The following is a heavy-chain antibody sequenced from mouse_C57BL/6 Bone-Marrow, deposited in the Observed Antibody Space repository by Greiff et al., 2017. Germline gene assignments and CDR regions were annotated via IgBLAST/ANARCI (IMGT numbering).Heavy chain of an antibody. J-gene: IGHJ3*01. Sequence: VQRVESGAELVRPGTSVKMSCKASGYTFTHYWIGWAKQRPGHGLEWIGDIYPGGGYTNYNEKLKGKATLTADKSSSTAYMQFSSLTSEDSAIYYCATGSSPAWFAYWGQGTLVTVSA. CDR2: IYPGGGYT. V-gene: IGHV1-63*01. CDR3: ATGSSPAWFAY. D-gene: IGHD1-1*01. CDR1: GYTFTHYW.